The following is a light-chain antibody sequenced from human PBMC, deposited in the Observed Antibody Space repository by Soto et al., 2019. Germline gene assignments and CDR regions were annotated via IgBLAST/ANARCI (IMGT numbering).Light chain of an antibody. V-gene: IGKV3-15*01. CDR3: QHYNNWPYT. J-gene: IGKJ2*01. CDR2: DAS. Sequence: EIVMTQSPATLSVSPGERASLSCRASQSVSRNLAWYQQKPGQAPRLLIYDASTRATGIPARFSGSGSGTEFTLTISSLQSEDFVVYYCQHYNNWPYTFGQGTKLGIK. CDR1: QSVSRN.